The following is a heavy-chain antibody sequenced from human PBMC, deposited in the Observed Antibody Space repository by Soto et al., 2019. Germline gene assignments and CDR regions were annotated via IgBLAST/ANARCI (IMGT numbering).Heavy chain of an antibody. CDR2: IDNAGSSA. J-gene: IGHJ6*02. D-gene: IGHD1-26*01. V-gene: IGHV3-74*01. CDR3: TRVGGSVSGIDV. CDR1: GFTFSIYW. Sequence: EVQLVESGGGLVQPGGSLRLSCAASGFTFSIYWMHWVRQAPGKGPVWVSRIDNAGSSARYADSVKGGFTISRDNAKNTVYLQKNSLRADDTAVYYCTRVGGSVSGIDVCGQGTTVTVSS.